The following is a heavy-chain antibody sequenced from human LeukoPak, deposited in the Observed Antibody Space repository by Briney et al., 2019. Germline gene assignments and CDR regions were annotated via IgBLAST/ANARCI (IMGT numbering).Heavy chain of an antibody. J-gene: IGHJ4*02. CDR2: INTDGTVT. V-gene: IGHV3-74*01. D-gene: IGHD6-19*01. CDR3: ATKQWLAPPPDS. Sequence: GGSLRLSCAASGFTFSSYAVSWVRQAPGKGLGSVSRINTDGTVTTYADSVKGRFTVSRDNADNTMFLQMNSVRDEDTAVYYCATKQWLAPPPDSWGQGTPVTVSS. CDR1: GFTFSSYA.